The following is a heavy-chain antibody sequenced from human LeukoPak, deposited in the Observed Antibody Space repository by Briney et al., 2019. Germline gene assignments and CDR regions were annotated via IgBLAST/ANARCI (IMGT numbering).Heavy chain of an antibody. Sequence: PGGSLRLSCAASGFTFSVYSMNWVRQAPGRGLEWVSSISSSGNYIYYADSLKGRFTISRDNSKNTLYLQMNSLRAEDTAVYYCAKDRWVILTGYPMDVWGKGTTVTISS. CDR2: ISSSGNYI. D-gene: IGHD3-9*01. J-gene: IGHJ6*03. CDR1: GFTFSVYS. V-gene: IGHV3-21*04. CDR3: AKDRWVILTGYPMDV.